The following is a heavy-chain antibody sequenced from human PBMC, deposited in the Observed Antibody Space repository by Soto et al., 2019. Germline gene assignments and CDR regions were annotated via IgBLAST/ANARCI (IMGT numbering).Heavy chain of an antibody. J-gene: IGHJ5*02. CDR2: ISGNGIAT. CDR3: ARDAISMVRGTNNWFDP. Sequence: EVQLLESGGGLVQPGGSLRLSCEASGFIFSDHAMSWVRQAPGKGLEWVSAISGNGIATYYADSVKGRFTISRDKSKNTLYLQMNRLRADDTAVYYCARDAISMVRGTNNWFDPWGQGTLVTVSS. CDR1: GFIFSDHA. D-gene: IGHD3-10*01. V-gene: IGHV3-23*01.